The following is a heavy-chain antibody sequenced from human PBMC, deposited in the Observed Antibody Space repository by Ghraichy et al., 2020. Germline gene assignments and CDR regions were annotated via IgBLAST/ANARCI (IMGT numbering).Heavy chain of an antibody. J-gene: IGHJ4*02. CDR2: IYTSGST. CDR3: ARYCSSTSCYTSGFDY. V-gene: IGHV4-4*07. D-gene: IGHD2-2*02. Sequence: SQTLSLTCTVSGGSISSYYWSWIRQPAGKGLEWIGRIYTSGSTNYNPSLKSRVTMSVDTSKNQFSLKLSFVTAADTAVYYCARYCSSTSCYTSGFDYWGQGTLVTVSS. CDR1: GGSISSYY.